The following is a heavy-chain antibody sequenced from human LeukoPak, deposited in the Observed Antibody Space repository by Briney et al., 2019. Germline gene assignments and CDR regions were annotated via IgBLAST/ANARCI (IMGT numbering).Heavy chain of an antibody. CDR1: GFTFSSYA. D-gene: IGHD6-13*01. CDR3: AKVTNIAAKVPNYFDY. Sequence: GGSLRLSCAASGFTFSSYAMSWVRQAPGKGLEWVSAISGSGGSTYCADSVKGRFTISRDNSKNTLYLQMNSLRAEDTAVYYCAKVTNIAAKVPNYFDYWGQGTLVTVSS. CDR2: ISGSGGST. J-gene: IGHJ4*02. V-gene: IGHV3-23*01.